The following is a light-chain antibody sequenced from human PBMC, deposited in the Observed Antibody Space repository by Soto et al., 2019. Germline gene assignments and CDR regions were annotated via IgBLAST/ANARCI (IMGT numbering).Light chain of an antibody. J-gene: IGLJ1*01. CDR2: DVN. V-gene: IGLV2-14*03. CDR1: SSDVGGYNF. CDR3: CSYTSSSTHV. Sequence: QSALTQPASVSGSPGQSITISCTGTSSDVGGYNFVSWYQQHPGKVPKLMIFDVNRRPSGVSDRFSGSKSGNTASLPISGLQAEDEGDYYCCSYTSSSTHVFGSGTKLTVL.